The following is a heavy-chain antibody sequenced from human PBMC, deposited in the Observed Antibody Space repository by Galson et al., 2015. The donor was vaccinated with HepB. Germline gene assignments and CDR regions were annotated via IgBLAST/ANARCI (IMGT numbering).Heavy chain of an antibody. D-gene: IGHD3-22*01. V-gene: IGHV1-18*01. CDR1: GYTFTSYG. J-gene: IGHJ4*02. Sequence: SVKVSCKASGYTFTSYGISWVRQAPGQGLEWMGWISAYNGNTNYAQKLQGRVTMTTDTSTSTAYMELRSLRSDDTAVYYCARASTYYYDSSGYPSRYWGQGTLVTVSS. CDR3: ARASTYYYDSSGYPSRY. CDR2: ISAYNGNT.